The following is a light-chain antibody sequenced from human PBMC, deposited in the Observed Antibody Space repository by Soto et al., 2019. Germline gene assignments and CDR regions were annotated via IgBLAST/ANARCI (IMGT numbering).Light chain of an antibody. CDR1: NIGSKS. J-gene: IGLJ1*01. CDR3: QVWDSSSDHPAYV. CDR2: DDS. Sequence: SYELTQPPSVSVAPGQTARITCGGNNIGSKSVHWYQQKQGQAPVLVVYDDSDRPSGIPERFSGSNSGNTATLTISRVEAGDEADYYCQVWDSSSDHPAYVFGTGTKLTVL. V-gene: IGLV3-21*02.